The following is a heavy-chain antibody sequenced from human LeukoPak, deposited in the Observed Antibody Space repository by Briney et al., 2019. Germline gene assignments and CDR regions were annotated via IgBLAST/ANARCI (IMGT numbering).Heavy chain of an antibody. J-gene: IGHJ5*02. Sequence: GGSLRLSCAASGFTFSSYAMHWVRQAPGKGLEWVAVISYDGSNKYYADSVKGRFTISRDNSKSTLYLQMNSLRAEDTAVYYCARRGIVVVVAEERNWFDPWGQGTLVTVSS. CDR1: GFTFSSYA. CDR3: ARRGIVVVVAEERNWFDP. CDR2: ISYDGSNK. V-gene: IGHV3-30-3*01. D-gene: IGHD2-15*01.